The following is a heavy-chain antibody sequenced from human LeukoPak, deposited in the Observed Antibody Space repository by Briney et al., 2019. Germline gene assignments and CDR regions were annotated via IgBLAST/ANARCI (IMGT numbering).Heavy chain of an antibody. V-gene: IGHV3-13*01. D-gene: IGHD1-1*01. CDR3: ARVAKERVGGVYSLDY. CDR1: GFTFSDYD. J-gene: IGHJ4*02. Sequence: GGSLRLSCAASGFTFSDYDMHWVRQATGKGVEWVSSIGTAGDTYYTGSVKGRFTISRENAKNSLYLQMNSLRAGDTAVYYCARVAKERVGGVYSLDYWGQGTLVTVSS. CDR2: IGTAGDT.